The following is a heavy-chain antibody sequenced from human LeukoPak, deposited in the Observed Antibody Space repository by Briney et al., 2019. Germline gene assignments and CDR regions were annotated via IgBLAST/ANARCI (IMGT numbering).Heavy chain of an antibody. J-gene: IGHJ6*03. CDR2: ISSSGSSI. CDR3: AREGVYCSSTICYTPRGQYYMDV. Sequence: PGGSLRLSCAASGFTFSSYAMSWVRQAPGMRLEWVSSISSSGSSIYYADSVKGRFTISRDNTKNSLYLQVNSLRAEDTAVYYCAREGVYCSSTICYTPRGQYYMDVWGKGTTVTVSS. CDR1: GFTFSSYA. D-gene: IGHD2-2*02. V-gene: IGHV3-21*01.